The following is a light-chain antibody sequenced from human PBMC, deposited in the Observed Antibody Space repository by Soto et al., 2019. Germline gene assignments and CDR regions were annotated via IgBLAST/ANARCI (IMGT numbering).Light chain of an antibody. V-gene: IGKV3-20*01. J-gene: IGKJ3*01. CDR1: QSFSSSY. CDR3: QHYGSALFT. Sequence: EIVLTQSPGTLSLSPGERATLSCRARQSFSSSYLAWYQQKPGQAPRLLIYGASSRATGIPDRFSGSGSGTDFTLTISSLEPEDFAVYYCQHYGSALFTFGPGPKVDVK. CDR2: GAS.